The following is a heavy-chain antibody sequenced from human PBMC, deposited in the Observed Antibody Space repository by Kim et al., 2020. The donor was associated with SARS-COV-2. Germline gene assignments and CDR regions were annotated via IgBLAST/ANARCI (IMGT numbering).Heavy chain of an antibody. CDR1: GFSFSDYS. CDR2: INSDGTSI. Sequence: GGSLRRSCAASGFSFSDYSMTWIRQAPGKGLEWLAYINSDGTSIKYADSVNGRFTISRDNAKKSLSLQMNSLTPEDTAVYYCVREPASWGQGTLVTVSS. CDR3: VREPAS. J-gene: IGHJ5*02. V-gene: IGHV3-11*01.